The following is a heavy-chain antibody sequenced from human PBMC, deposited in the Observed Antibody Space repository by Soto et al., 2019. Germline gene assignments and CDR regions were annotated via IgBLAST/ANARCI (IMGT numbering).Heavy chain of an antibody. CDR2: ISKSGDNT. CDR1: GFTFRNYV. CDR3: AKTQPYSYDYGMDV. V-gene: IGHV3-23*01. D-gene: IGHD2-21*01. J-gene: IGHJ6*02. Sequence: EVQLLESGGDLVQPGGSLRLSCAASGFTFRNYVMSWVRQAPGKGLEWVSGISKSGDNTYYADSVTGRFTISRDNSKNTLYIQMNSLSAEDTAVYYGAKTQPYSYDYGMDVWGRGTTVTVS.